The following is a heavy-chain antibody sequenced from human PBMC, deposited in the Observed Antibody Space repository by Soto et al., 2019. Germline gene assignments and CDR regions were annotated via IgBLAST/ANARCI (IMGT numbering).Heavy chain of an antibody. Sequence: QVQLVESGGGVVQPGRSLRLSCAASGFTFSSYGMHWVRQAPGKGLEWVAVISYDGSNKYYADSVKGRFTISRDNSKNTLYLQMNSLRAEDTAVYYCAKDSYDFWSGYYTGGLYYYGMDVW. CDR3: AKDSYDFWSGYYTGGLYYYGMDV. CDR2: ISYDGSNK. D-gene: IGHD3-3*01. V-gene: IGHV3-30*18. J-gene: IGHJ6*01. CDR1: GFTFSSYG.